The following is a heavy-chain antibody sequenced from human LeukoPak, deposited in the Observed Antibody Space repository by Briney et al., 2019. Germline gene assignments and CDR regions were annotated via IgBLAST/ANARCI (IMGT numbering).Heavy chain of an antibody. V-gene: IGHV4-34*01. CDR1: GGSFSGYY. CDR3: ARVGARGYSYGYWAVNYYGMDV. D-gene: IGHD5-18*01. Sequence: SETLSLTCAVYGGSFSGYYWSWIRQPPGKGLEWIGEINHGGSTNYNPSLKSRVTISVDTSKNQFSLKLSSVTAADTAVYYCARVGARGYSYGYWAVNYYGMDVWGQGTTVTVSS. J-gene: IGHJ6*02. CDR2: INHGGST.